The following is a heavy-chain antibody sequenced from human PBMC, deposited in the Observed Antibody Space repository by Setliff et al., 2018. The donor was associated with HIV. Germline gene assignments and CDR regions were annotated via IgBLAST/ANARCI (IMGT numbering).Heavy chain of an antibody. D-gene: IGHD3-10*01. CDR1: GDSISGYY. CDR2: IYTGGST. Sequence: PSETLSLTCSVSGDSISGYYWTWIRQPPGKGLEWIGYIYTGGSTNYNPSLKSRVTISVDTSKKQFSLKLRSVTAADTAVYYCARSSYYGSGSYTDYWGQGTLVTVS. CDR3: ARSSYYGSGSYTDY. J-gene: IGHJ4*02. V-gene: IGHV4-4*09.